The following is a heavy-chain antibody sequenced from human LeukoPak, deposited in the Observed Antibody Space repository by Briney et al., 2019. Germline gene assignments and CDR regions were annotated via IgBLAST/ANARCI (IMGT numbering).Heavy chain of an antibody. CDR3: ARRRPGYCSGGSCYGYYFDY. CDR1: GYSFTSYW. D-gene: IGHD2-15*01. Sequence: GESLKISGEVSGYSFTSYWIGWVRQMPGKGLEWMGIIYPGDSDSRYSPSFQGQVTISADKSISTAYPQWGSLKASDTAMYYCARRRPGYCSGGSCYGYYFDYWGQGTLVTVSS. J-gene: IGHJ4*02. V-gene: IGHV5-51*01. CDR2: IYPGDSDS.